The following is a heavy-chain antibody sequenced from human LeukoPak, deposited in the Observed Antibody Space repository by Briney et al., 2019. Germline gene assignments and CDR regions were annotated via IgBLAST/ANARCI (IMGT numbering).Heavy chain of an antibody. Sequence: PSETLSLTCTVSGGSISSSSYYWGWIRQPPGKGLEWIGSIYYSGSTYYNPSLKSRVTISVDTSKNQFSLKLSSVTAADTAVYYCARDYYDSSGYTYFQHWGQGTLVTVSS. D-gene: IGHD3-22*01. CDR1: GGSISSSSYY. CDR2: IYYSGST. V-gene: IGHV4-39*02. J-gene: IGHJ1*01. CDR3: ARDYYDSSGYTYFQH.